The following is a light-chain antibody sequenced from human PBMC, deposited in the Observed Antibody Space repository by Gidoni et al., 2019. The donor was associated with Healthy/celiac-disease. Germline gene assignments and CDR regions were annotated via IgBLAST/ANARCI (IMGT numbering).Light chain of an antibody. CDR1: QSVSSY. V-gene: IGKV3-11*01. Sequence: EIELTQSPATMSLSPGARATLSCRASQSVSSYLAWYQQKPGQAPRLLIYDASNRATGIPARFSGSGSVTDFTLTISSLEPEDFAVYYCHQRSNWPLTFGGGTKVEIK. CDR3: HQRSNWPLT. J-gene: IGKJ4*01. CDR2: DAS.